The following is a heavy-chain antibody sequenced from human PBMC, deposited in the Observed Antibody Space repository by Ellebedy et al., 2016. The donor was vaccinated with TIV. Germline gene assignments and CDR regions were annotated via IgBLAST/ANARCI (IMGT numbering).Heavy chain of an antibody. J-gene: IGHJ4*02. CDR1: GFTFSNYA. Sequence: PGGSLRLSCAASGFTFSNYAMTWVRQAPGKGLEWVSGISGSDGSTYYADSVKGRFTISRDNSKKTLYLQMNSLRAEDTAVYYCAKDRVVRRVMGAIDYWGQGTLVTVSS. CDR2: ISGSDGST. D-gene: IGHD3-10*01. CDR3: AKDRVVRRVMGAIDY. V-gene: IGHV3-23*01.